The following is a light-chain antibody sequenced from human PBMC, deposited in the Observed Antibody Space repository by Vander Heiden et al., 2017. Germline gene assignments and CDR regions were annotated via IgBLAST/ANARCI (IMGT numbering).Light chain of an antibody. CDR3: QQSDSTPPFT. V-gene: IGKV1-39*01. J-gene: IGKJ3*01. Sequence: DIQMTQSPSSLSASVGDRVTITCRASQSISSYLNWYQQKPGKAPKLLIYAAYSLQSGVPSRFSGSGYGTDFTLTISSLQPEDFAPYYCQQSDSTPPFTFGHGTKVDIK. CDR1: QSISSY. CDR2: AAY.